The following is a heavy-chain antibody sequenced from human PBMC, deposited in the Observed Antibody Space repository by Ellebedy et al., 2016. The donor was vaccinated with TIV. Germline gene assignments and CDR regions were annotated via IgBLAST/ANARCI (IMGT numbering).Heavy chain of an antibody. CDR2: ITASSSHM. D-gene: IGHD6-13*01. CDR1: GFIFSNYS. Sequence: GESLKISCSGSGFIFSNYSMNSVRQAPGKGLEWVASITASSSHMFYADSVKGRFTISRDNAKNSLYLQMNSLRAEDTAVYYCSRGIAAVMYWGQGTLVTVSS. V-gene: IGHV3-21*01. CDR3: SRGIAAVMY. J-gene: IGHJ4*02.